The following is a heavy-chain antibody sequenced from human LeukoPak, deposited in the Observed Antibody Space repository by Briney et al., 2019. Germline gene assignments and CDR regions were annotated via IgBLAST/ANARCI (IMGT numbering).Heavy chain of an antibody. CDR2: ISAYNGNT. Sequence: ASVKVSCKASGYTFTSYGISWVRQAPGQGLEWMGWISAYNGNTNYAQKLQGRVTMTTDTSTSTAYMELRSLRSDDTAVYYCAREIEERQYGSGGFDYWGQGTLVTVSS. D-gene: IGHD3-10*01. CDR3: AREIEERQYGSGGFDY. J-gene: IGHJ4*02. CDR1: GYTFTSYG. V-gene: IGHV1-18*01.